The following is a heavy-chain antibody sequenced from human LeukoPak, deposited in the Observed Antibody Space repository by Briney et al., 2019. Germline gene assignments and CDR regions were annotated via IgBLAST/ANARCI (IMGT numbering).Heavy chain of an antibody. CDR2: ISGSGADT. D-gene: IGHD4-17*01. J-gene: IGHJ4*02. Sequence: PGGPLRLSCAASVFPFSHYAMRWVRQAPGEGLEWVSSISGSGADTYYADSVKGRFTISRDHSKNTVHLQMNTLRADDTAVYYCAKDLRFDYGDYGDYFDYWGQGTLVTVSA. CDR3: AKDLRFDYGDYGDYFDY. V-gene: IGHV3-23*01. CDR1: VFPFSHYA.